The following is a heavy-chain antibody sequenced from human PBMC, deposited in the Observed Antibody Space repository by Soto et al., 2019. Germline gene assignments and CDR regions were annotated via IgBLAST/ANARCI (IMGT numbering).Heavy chain of an antibody. V-gene: IGHV1-18*01. CDR3: ARTDIVVVVAASNWFDP. Sequence: GASVKVSCKASGYTFTSYGISWVRQAPGQGLVWMGWISAYNGNTNYAQKLQGRVTMTTDTSTSTAYMELRSLRSDDTAVYYCARTDIVVVVAASNWFDPWGQGTLVTVSS. CDR2: ISAYNGNT. J-gene: IGHJ5*02. CDR1: GYTFTSYG. D-gene: IGHD2-15*01.